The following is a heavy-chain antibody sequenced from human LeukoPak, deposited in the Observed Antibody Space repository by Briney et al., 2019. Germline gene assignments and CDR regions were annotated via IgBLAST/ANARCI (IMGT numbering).Heavy chain of an antibody. CDR1: GYTFTGYY. CDR3: ARVAQEYSSSSRYYYYYMDV. Sequence: GASVKVSCKASGYTFTGYYMHWVRQAPGQGLEWMGWINPNSGGTNYAQKFQGRVTMTRDTSISTAYMELSSLRSEDTAVYYCARVAQEYSSSSRYYYYYMDVWGKGTTVTVSS. CDR2: INPNSGGT. V-gene: IGHV1-2*02. D-gene: IGHD6-6*01. J-gene: IGHJ6*03.